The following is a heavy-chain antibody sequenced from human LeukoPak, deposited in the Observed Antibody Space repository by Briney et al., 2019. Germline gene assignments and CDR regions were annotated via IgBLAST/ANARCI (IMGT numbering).Heavy chain of an antibody. D-gene: IGHD3-16*01. V-gene: IGHV3-21*01. CDR3: VRDVGAVRGEVYFDY. J-gene: IGHJ4*02. CDR2: ITGSGPYI. CDR1: GFTFSTFA. Sequence: PGGSLRLSCAASGFTFSTFAMHWVRQSPGKGLEWVSSITGSGPYILYADSVKRRFTIPRDNAKNSLYLQMDSLRAEDTAIYYCVRDVGAVRGEVYFDYWGQGTLVTVSS.